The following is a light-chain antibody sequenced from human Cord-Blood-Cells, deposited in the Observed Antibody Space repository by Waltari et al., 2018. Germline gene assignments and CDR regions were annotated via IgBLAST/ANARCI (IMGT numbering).Light chain of an antibody. V-gene: IGKV3-20*01. CDR1: QSVSSIY. Sequence: EIVLTQSPGTLSLSPGERATLSCSASQSVSSIYLAWYQQKPGQETRLLIYGASSRATGIPYTFSGSGSGTEFTYTSNRLETGDFALYYCQQYGSLPLTFGGGTKVEIK. J-gene: IGKJ4*01. CDR3: QQYGSLPLT. CDR2: GAS.